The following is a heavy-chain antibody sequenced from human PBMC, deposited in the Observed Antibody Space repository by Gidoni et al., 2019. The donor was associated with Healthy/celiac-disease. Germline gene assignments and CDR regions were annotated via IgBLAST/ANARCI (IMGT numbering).Heavy chain of an antibody. CDR2: INPNSGGT. V-gene: IGHV1-2*02. CDR1: GYTFTGYY. CDR3: ARDQRIAAAGHNYDY. J-gene: IGHJ4*02. D-gene: IGHD6-13*01. Sequence: QVQLVQSGAEVKKPGASVKVSCKASGYTFTGYYMHWVRQAPGQGPEWMGWINPNSGGTNYAQKFQGRVTMTRDTSISTAYMELSRLRSDDTAVYYCARDQRIAAAGHNYDYWGQGTLVTVSS.